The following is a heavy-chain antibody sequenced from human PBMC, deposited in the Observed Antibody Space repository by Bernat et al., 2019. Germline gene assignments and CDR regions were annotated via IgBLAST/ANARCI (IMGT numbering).Heavy chain of an antibody. V-gene: IGHV3-66*01. CDR2: IYSGGST. Sequence: EVQLVESGGGLVQPGGSLRLSCAASGFTFSSNYMRWVRQAPGKGLEWVSVIYSGGSTYYADSVKGRFTISRDNSKNTLYLQMNSLRAEDTAVYYCASEDSSSSRSGDYWGQGTLVTVSS. CDR1: GFTFSSNY. J-gene: IGHJ4*02. CDR3: ASEDSSSSRSGDY. D-gene: IGHD6-6*01.